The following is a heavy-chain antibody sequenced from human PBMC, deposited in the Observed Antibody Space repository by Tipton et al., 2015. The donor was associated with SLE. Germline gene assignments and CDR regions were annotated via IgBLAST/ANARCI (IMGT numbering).Heavy chain of an antibody. CDR1: GGSISSYY. J-gene: IGHJ2*01. Sequence: LRLSCTVSGGSISSYYWSWIRQHPGKGLEWIGYTYYSGNTYYNPSLKSRVTISVDTSENQFSLKLSSVTAADTAVYYCARDAKCPITSAEYFDLWGRGTQVTVSS. V-gene: IGHV4-31*03. CDR3: ARDAKCPITSAEYFDL. CDR2: TYYSGNT. D-gene: IGHD5-12*01.